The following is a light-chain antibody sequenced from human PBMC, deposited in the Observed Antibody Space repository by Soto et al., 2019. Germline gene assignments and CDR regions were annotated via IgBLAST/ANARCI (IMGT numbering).Light chain of an antibody. CDR3: EQYYSSPRT. CDR2: GAS. Sequence: EIVLTQSPGTLSSSPGERATLSCRASQSVSSNYLAWYQQTRGQAPRLLIYGASSRATGIRTTFSGSGSGTDLSVTISRLEPADFAVYYCEQYYSSPRTFGQGTKVEI. V-gene: IGKV3-20*01. CDR1: QSVSSNY. J-gene: IGKJ1*01.